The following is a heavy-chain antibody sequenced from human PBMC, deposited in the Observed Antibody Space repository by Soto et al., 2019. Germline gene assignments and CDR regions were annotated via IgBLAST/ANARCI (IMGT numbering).Heavy chain of an antibody. CDR1: GLTFSKYG. D-gene: IGHD3-9*01. Sequence: PGGSLRLSCAASGLTFSKYGMHWVRQAPGKGLEWVAAISYDGKKEYYADSVKGRFTISRDNSKNTLYLQMDALRIEDTALYYCGKYSDCYRCLTGYIDHWGQGALVTVSS. CDR2: ISYDGKKE. CDR3: GKYSDCYRCLTGYIDH. V-gene: IGHV3-30*03. J-gene: IGHJ5*02.